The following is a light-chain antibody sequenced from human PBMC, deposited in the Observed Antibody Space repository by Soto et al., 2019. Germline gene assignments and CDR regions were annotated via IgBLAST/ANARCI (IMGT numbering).Light chain of an antibody. CDR1: QSVSSY. J-gene: IGKJ5*01. V-gene: IGKV3-15*01. CDR3: QQYYNWPRT. CDR2: DAS. Sequence: LTQSPATLSLTPGERATLSCRASQSVSSYLAWYQQKPGQAPRLLIYDASTGATGLPARFSGSGSGTEFTLTINSLQAEDCAVYYCQQYYNWPRTFGQGTRLEI.